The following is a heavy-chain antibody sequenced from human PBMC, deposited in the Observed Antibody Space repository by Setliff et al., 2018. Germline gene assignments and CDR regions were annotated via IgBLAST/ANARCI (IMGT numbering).Heavy chain of an antibody. V-gene: IGHV3-74*01. CDR3: ARGPWKHSAYYYYYYMDV. J-gene: IGHJ6*03. D-gene: IGHD1-1*01. CDR2: INSDGSST. Sequence: PGGSLRLSCAASGFTLSSYWMHWVRQVPGKGLVWVSRINSDGSSTGYADSVKGRFTISRDNAKNTLFLQMNSLRAEDPAVYYCARGPWKHSAYYYYYYMDVWGKGTTVTVSS. CDR1: GFTLSSYW.